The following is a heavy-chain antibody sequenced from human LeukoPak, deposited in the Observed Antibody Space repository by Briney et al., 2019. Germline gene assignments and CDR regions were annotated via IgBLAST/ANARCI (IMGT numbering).Heavy chain of an antibody. Sequence: SETLSLTCTVSGGSISSAGYFWTWIRQHPGKGLEWIGYIHHSGTTSYNPSLKGRVTISTDASKNQFSLELNSVTAADTAVYHCARNFHGDPGTFHLDYWGHGTLVTVSS. CDR3: ARNFHGDPGTFHLDY. J-gene: IGHJ4*01. CDR2: IHHSGTT. V-gene: IGHV4-31*03. CDR1: GGSISSAGYF. D-gene: IGHD2-21*02.